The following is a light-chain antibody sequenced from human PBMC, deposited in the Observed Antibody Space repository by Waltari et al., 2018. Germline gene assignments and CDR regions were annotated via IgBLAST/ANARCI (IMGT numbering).Light chain of an antibody. CDR1: SSDVGGSDF. CDR3: TSHTSSYTYV. Sequence: QSALTQPAPVSASPGQSITISCTVTSSDVGGSDFVPWYQQHPGKAPKLMSYDVSYRPSGVSDRFFGSKSGNTASLTISGLQAADEADYYCTSHTSSYTYVFGTGTKVTVL. CDR2: DVS. V-gene: IGLV2-14*03. J-gene: IGLJ1*01.